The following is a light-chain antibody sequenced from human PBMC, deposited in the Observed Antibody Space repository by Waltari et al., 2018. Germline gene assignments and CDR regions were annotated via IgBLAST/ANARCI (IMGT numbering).Light chain of an antibody. Sequence: EIVLTQSPGTMSLSPGDRATLSCRASQGVTASQVAWYQQKPGQAPRILIYGASTRATGPPDRFRGTGSGTDFILTISGLEPEDFAVYFRQQYGSSLPVTFGPGTKV. CDR3: QQYGSSLPVT. CDR2: GAS. CDR1: QGVTASQ. J-gene: IGKJ3*01. V-gene: IGKV3-20*01.